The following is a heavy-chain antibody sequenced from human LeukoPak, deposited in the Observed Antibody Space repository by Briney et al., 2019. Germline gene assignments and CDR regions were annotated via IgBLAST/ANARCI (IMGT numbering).Heavy chain of an antibody. J-gene: IGHJ4*02. CDR2: IYHSGST. D-gene: IGHD6-19*01. Sequence: ASETLSLTCTVSGGSISTSNWWNWVRQPPGKGLQWIGEIYHSGSTNYNPSLKSRVTISLDKSKNLFSLRLTSVTAADTAVYYCVKAAVAVDYWGQGTLVTVSS. V-gene: IGHV4-4*02. CDR3: VKAAVAVDY. CDR1: GGSISTSNW.